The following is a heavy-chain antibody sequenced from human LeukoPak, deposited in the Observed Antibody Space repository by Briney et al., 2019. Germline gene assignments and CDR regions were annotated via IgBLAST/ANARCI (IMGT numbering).Heavy chain of an antibody. V-gene: IGHV1-24*01. D-gene: IGHD3-22*01. Sequence: ASVTVSCKVSGYTLTELSMHWVRQAPGKGLEWMGGFDPEDGETIYAQKFQGRVTMTEDTSTDTAYMELSSLRSEDTAVYYCATGLTYDSSGYYTYVTDYWGQGTLVTVSS. J-gene: IGHJ4*02. CDR2: FDPEDGET. CDR3: ATGLTYDSSGYYTYVTDY. CDR1: GYTLTELS.